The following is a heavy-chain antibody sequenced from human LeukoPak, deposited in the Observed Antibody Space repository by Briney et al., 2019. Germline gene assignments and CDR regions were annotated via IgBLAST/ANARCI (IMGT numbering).Heavy chain of an antibody. V-gene: IGHV3-23*01. CDR1: GFTFSSYA. CDR3: AKDSIGSSGWSGLWLDSEYYQH. D-gene: IGHD6-19*01. CDR2: ISGSGGST. J-gene: IGHJ1*01. Sequence: GGSLRLSCAASGFTFSSYAMSWGRQAPGKGLEWVSAISGSGGSTYYADSVKGRFTISRDNSKNTLYLQMNSLRAEDTAVYYCAKDSIGSSGWSGLWLDSEYYQHWGQGTLVTVSS.